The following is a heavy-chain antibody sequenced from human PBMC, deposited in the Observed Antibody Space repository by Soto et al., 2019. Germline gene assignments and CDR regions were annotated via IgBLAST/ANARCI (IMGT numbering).Heavy chain of an antibody. J-gene: IGHJ6*03. CDR2: INHSGST. CDR1: GGSFSGYY. D-gene: IGHD6-6*01. Sequence: QVQLQQWGAGLLKPSETLSLTCAVYGGSFSGYYWSWIRQPPGKGLEWIGEINHSGSTNYNPSLKSRVTISVDTSKNQFSLKLSSVTAADTAVYYCARGLEIAASYYYYMDVWGKGTTVTVSS. CDR3: ARGLEIAASYYYYMDV. V-gene: IGHV4-34*01.